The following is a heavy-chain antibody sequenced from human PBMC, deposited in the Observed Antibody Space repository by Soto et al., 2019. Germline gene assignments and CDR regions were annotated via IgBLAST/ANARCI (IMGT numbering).Heavy chain of an antibody. J-gene: IGHJ4*02. V-gene: IGHV3-48*01. CDR2: ISSSSSTI. D-gene: IGHD3-3*01. CDR1: GFTFSSYS. CDR3: ARGEDYDFWSGYYTLSYPQFDY. Sequence: GGSLRLSCAASGFTFSSYSMNWVRQAPGKGLEWVSYISSSSSTIYYADSVKGRFTISRDNAKNSLYLQMNSLRAEDTAVYYCARGEDYDFWSGYYTLSYPQFDYWGQGTLVTVSS.